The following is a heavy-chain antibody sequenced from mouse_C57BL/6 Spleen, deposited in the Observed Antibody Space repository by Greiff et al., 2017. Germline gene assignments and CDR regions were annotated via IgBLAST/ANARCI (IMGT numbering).Heavy chain of an antibody. CDR2: IDPSDSYT. Sequence: QVHVKQPGAELVMPGASVKLSCKASGYTFTSYWMHWVKQRPGQGLEWIGEIDPSDSYTNYNQKFKGKSTLTVDKSSSTAYMQLSSLTSDDSAVYYCAKGGQLRLRGFAYWGQGTLVTVSA. CDR1: GYTFTSYW. D-gene: IGHD3-2*02. V-gene: IGHV1-69*01. CDR3: AKGGQLRLRGFAY. J-gene: IGHJ3*01.